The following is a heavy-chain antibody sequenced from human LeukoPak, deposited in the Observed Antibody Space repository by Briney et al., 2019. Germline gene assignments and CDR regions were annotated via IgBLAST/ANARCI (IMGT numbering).Heavy chain of an antibody. CDR1: GYTFTSYD. Sequence: ASVKVSCKASGYTFTSYDINWVRQATGQGLEWMGWMNPNSGNTGYAQKFQGRVTMTRNTSISTAYMELSSLRSEDTAVYYCARGKWASYYDSSGYPGGNYWGQGTQVTVSS. CDR3: ARGKWASYYDSSGYPGGNY. J-gene: IGHJ4*02. V-gene: IGHV1-8*01. D-gene: IGHD3-22*01. CDR2: MNPNSGNT.